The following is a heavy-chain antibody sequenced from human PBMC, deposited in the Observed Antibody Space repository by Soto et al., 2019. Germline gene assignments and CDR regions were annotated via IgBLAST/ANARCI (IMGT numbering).Heavy chain of an antibody. J-gene: IGHJ3*02. D-gene: IGHD5-12*01. CDR1: GFTFSSYS. Sequence: GGSLRLSCAASGFTFSSYSMNWVRQAPGKGLEWVSYISSSSSTIYYADSVKGRFTISRDNAKNSLYLQMNSLRDEDTAVYYCAREGSGYDLVWAARGVDAFDIWGQGTMVTVSS. CDR2: ISSSSSTI. CDR3: AREGSGYDLVWAARGVDAFDI. V-gene: IGHV3-48*02.